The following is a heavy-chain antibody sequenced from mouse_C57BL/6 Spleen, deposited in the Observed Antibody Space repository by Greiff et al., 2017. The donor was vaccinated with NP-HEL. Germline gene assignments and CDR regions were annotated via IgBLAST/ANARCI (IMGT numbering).Heavy chain of an antibody. CDR3: ARPYSNYAYYAMDY. D-gene: IGHD2-5*01. CDR2: INPNNGGT. Sequence: EVQLQQSGPELVKPGASVKISCKASGYTFTDYYMNWVKQSHGKSLEWIGDINPNNGGTSYNQKFKGKATLTVDKFSSTAYMELRSLTSEDSAVYYCARPYSNYAYYAMDYWGQGTSVTVSS. CDR1: GYTFTDYY. J-gene: IGHJ4*01. V-gene: IGHV1-26*01.